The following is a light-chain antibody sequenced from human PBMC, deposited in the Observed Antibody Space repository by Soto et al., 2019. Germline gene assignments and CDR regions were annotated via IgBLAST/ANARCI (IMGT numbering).Light chain of an antibody. CDR3: HQYRSSPPAWT. J-gene: IGKJ1*01. V-gene: IGKV3-20*01. Sequence: DIVLTQSPGTLSLSPGERATLSCRASQSVDNNFLAWYQQKPGQAPRLLIFGASNRATGIPDRFSGRGSGTDFTLTISRLEPEDFAVYYCHQYRSSPPAWTFGQGTRVEIK. CDR2: GAS. CDR1: QSVDNNF.